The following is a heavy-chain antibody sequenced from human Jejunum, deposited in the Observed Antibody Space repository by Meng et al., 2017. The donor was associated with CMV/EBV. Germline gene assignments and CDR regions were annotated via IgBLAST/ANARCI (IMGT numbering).Heavy chain of an antibody. V-gene: IGHV4-31*03. CDR3: ARVSSGWDYFDY. J-gene: IGHJ4*02. CDR1: GVSVSSGGYY. D-gene: IGHD6-19*01. CDR2: IYYSGST. Sequence: VQLQESGPGLGKPSQTLSPTGTVSGVSVSSGGYYWTWIRQHPGKGLEWFRHIYYSGSTFYNPSLKRRVIISIDTSKNQFSLNLRSVTAADTAVYYCARVSSGWDYFDYWGQGTLVTVSS.